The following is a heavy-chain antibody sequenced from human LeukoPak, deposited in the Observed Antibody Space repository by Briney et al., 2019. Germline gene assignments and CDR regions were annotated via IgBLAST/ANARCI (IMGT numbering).Heavy chain of an antibody. J-gene: IGHJ3*02. CDR2: ISGSGGST. CDR1: GFTFSSYA. Sequence: GGSLRLSCAASGFTFSSYAMSWVRQAPGKGLEWVSAISGSGGSTYYADSVKGRFTISRDNSKNTLYLQMNSLRAEDTAVYYCAKDLGGNNYYDSSGYLAFDIWGQGTMVTVSS. D-gene: IGHD3-22*01. V-gene: IGHV3-23*01. CDR3: AKDLGGNNYYDSSGYLAFDI.